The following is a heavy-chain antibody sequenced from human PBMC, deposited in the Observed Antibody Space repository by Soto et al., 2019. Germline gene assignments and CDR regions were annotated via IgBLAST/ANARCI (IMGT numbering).Heavy chain of an antibody. V-gene: IGHV4-34*01. D-gene: IGHD1-1*01. CDR3: AKTNGNHNWFDP. J-gene: IGHJ5*02. CDR2: INHRGST. CDR1: GGSFSGYY. Sequence: SETLSLTCAVFGGSFSGYYWSWIRQPPGKGLEWIGDINHRGSTNYNPSLKSRVTISVDTSKNQFSLKLSSVTASDTTVYLCAKTNGNHNWFDPWGQGTLVPVSS.